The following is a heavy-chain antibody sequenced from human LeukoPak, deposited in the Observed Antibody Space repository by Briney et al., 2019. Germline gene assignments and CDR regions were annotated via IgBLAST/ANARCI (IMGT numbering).Heavy chain of an antibody. CDR1: GGSIRSYY. D-gene: IGHD2-21*02. Sequence: SETLSLTCTVSGGSIRSYYWSWIRQPPGKRLEWIGFVYSSGSTNYNPSLESRVTISVDTSKNQFSLKLTSVTAADTALYYCARLPRTPNSYDYYYMDVWGKGTTVTVSS. CDR2: VYSSGST. J-gene: IGHJ6*03. V-gene: IGHV4-59*03. CDR3: ARLPRTPNSYDYYYMDV.